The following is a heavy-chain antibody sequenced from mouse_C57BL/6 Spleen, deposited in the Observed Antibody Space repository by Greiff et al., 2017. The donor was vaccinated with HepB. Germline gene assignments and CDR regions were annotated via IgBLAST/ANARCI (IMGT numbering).Heavy chain of an antibody. CDR3: AKKGGYDYDEAPFAY. J-gene: IGHJ3*01. D-gene: IGHD2-4*01. Sequence: VQLKESGPGLVQPSQSLSITCTVSGFSLTSYGVHWVRQSPGKGLEWLGVIWRGGSTDYNAAFMSRLSITKDNSKSQVFFKMNSLQADDTAIYYCAKKGGYDYDEAPFAYWGQGTLVTVSA. V-gene: IGHV2-5*01. CDR1: GFSLTSYG. CDR2: IWRGGST.